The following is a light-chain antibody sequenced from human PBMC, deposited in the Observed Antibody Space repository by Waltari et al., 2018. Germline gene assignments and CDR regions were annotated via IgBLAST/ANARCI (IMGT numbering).Light chain of an antibody. J-gene: IGLJ2*01. CDR1: PAAVTSGHS. Sequence: QAVVTQEPSLTVSPGGTVTLTFGSSPAAVTSGHSPSWLQQKPGQAPRTMIYDSYSKPAWTPARFSASLVGGKAVLTLSGAQAEDEAKYYCWLAYTGGIVVFGGGTELAVL. CDR2: DSY. CDR3: WLAYTGGIVV. V-gene: IGLV7-46*01.